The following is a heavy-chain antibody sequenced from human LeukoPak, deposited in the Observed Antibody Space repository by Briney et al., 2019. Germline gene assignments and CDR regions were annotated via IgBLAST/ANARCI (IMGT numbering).Heavy chain of an antibody. CDR1: GFTFSSYA. CDR3: ARGATNDFWSGYGWFDP. CDR2: ISYDGSNK. Sequence: GGSLRLSCAASGFTFSSYAMHWVRQAPGKGLEWVAVISYDGSNKYYADSVKGRFTISRDYSKNTLYLQMNSMRGEDTAVYSCARGATNDFWSGYGWFDPWGQGTLVTVSS. V-gene: IGHV3-30*04. D-gene: IGHD3-3*01. J-gene: IGHJ5*02.